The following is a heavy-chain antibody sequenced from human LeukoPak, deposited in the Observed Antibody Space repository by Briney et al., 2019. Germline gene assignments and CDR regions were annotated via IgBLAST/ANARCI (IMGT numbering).Heavy chain of an antibody. V-gene: IGHV3-9*03. J-gene: IGHJ4*02. CDR1: GFTLSNYW. CDR2: ISWNSGSI. CDR3: AKAPSYDILTGPDY. Sequence: GESLRLSCAASGFTLSNYWMHWVRQAPGKGLEWVAGISWNSGSIGYADSVKGRFTISRDNAKNSLYLQMNSLRAEDMALYYCAKAPSYDILTGPDYWGQGTLVTVSS. D-gene: IGHD3-9*01.